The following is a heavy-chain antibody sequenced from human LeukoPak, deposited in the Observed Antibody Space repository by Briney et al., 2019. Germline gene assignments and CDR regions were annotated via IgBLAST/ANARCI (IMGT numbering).Heavy chain of an antibody. D-gene: IGHD5-12*01. CDR3: AREGDISVITYAY. CDR1: GFTFSSFW. CDR2: IKQDGSEK. V-gene: IGHV3-7*01. J-gene: IGHJ4*02. Sequence: PGGSLRLSCAASGFTFSSFWKNWLRQAPGKGLEWVANIKQDGSEKYYADSVRGRFTISRDNAKNSLFLQMNSLRAEDTAVYYCAREGDISVITYAYWGQGTLVTVSS.